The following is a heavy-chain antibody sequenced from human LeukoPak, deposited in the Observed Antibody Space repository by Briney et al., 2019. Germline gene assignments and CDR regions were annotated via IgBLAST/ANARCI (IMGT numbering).Heavy chain of an antibody. J-gene: IGHJ5*01. Sequence: MSSETLSLTCTVSGGSMNGYFWTWIRQSPGKGLEWIAYMYYSGSANYNPSFESRVTISVYTSRNQFSLDLRSVTAADTAVYYCARALQGSSWSAWFDSWGQGTLVTVSS. CDR2: MYYSGSA. CDR3: ARALQGSSWSAWFDS. CDR1: GGSMNGYF. D-gene: IGHD6-13*01. V-gene: IGHV4-59*01.